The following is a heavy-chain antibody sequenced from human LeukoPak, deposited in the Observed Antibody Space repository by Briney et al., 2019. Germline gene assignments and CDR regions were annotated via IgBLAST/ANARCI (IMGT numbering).Heavy chain of an antibody. J-gene: IGHJ4*02. CDR2: ISWNSGSI. V-gene: IGHV3-9*01. CDR3: AKDKSLGTAFDY. Sequence: PGRSLRLSCAASGFTFDDYAMHWVQQAPGKGLEWVSGISWNSGSIGYADSVKGRFTISRDNAKNSLYLQMNSLRAEDTALYYCAKDKSLGTAFDYWGQGTLVTVSS. D-gene: IGHD5-18*01. CDR1: GFTFDDYA.